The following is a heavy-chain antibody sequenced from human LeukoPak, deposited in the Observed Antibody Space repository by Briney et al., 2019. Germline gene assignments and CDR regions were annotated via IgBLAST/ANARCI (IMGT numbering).Heavy chain of an antibody. CDR3: ARSSSSTSCSLDY. CDR2: IYYSGST. Sequence: PSETLSLTCTVSGGSISSSSYYWGWIRQPPGKGLEWIGSIYYSGSTYYNPSLKSRVTISVDTSKNQFSLKLSSVTAADTAVYYCARSSSSTSCSLDYRGQGTLVTVSS. CDR1: GGSISSSSYY. J-gene: IGHJ4*02. V-gene: IGHV4-39*07. D-gene: IGHD2-2*01.